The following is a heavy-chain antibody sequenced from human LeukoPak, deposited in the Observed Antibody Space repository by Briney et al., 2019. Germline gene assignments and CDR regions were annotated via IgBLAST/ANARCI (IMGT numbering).Heavy chain of an antibody. V-gene: IGHV1-2*04. CDR3: ARSWGYGDPYYFDY. J-gene: IGHJ4*02. Sequence: ASVKVSCKASGYTFTRYAMHWVRQAPGQGLEWMGWINPNSGGTNYAQKFQGWVTMTRDTSISTAYMELSRLRSDDTAVYYCARSWGYGDPYYFDYWGQGTLVTVSS. D-gene: IGHD4-17*01. CDR1: GYTFTRYA. CDR2: INPNSGGT.